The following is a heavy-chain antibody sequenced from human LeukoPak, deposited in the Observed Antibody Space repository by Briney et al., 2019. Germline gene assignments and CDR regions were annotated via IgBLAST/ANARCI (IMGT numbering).Heavy chain of an antibody. CDR2: ISGSGEST. V-gene: IGHV3-23*01. Sequence: GGSLRLSCAASGFTFSSYAMSWVRQAPGKGLEWVSGISGSGESTYYADSVKGRFTISRDNSKNMLFLQMNSLRAEDTAVYYCAKGSSLNWFDPWGQGTLVTVSS. D-gene: IGHD2-15*01. J-gene: IGHJ5*02. CDR3: AKGSSLNWFDP. CDR1: GFTFSSYA.